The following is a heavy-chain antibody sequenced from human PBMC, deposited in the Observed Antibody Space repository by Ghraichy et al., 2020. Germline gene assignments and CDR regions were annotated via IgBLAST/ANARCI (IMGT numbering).Heavy chain of an antibody. CDR2: IYYSGST. V-gene: IGHV4-39*01. CDR1: GGSISSSSYY. CDR3: ARQYYYDSSGYYEFDY. D-gene: IGHD3-22*01. J-gene: IGHJ4*02. Sequence: SETLSLTCTVSGGSISSSSYYWGWIRQPPGKGLEWIGSIYYSGSTYYNPSLKSRVTISVDTSKNQFSLKLSSVTAADTAVYYCARQYYYDSSGYYEFDYWGQGTLVTVSS.